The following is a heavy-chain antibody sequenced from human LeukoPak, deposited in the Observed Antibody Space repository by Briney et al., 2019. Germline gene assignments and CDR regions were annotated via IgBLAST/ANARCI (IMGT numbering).Heavy chain of an antibody. CDR3: ARIKLGIKAFDI. V-gene: IGHV4-34*01. J-gene: IGHJ3*02. CDR2: INHSGST. Sequence: SETLSLTCAVYGGSFSGYYWSWIRQPPGKGLEWIGEINHSGSTNYNPSLKSRVTISVDTSKNQFSLKLSSVTAADTAVYHCARIKLGIKAFDIWGQGTMVTVSS. CDR1: GGSFSGYY. D-gene: IGHD7-27*01.